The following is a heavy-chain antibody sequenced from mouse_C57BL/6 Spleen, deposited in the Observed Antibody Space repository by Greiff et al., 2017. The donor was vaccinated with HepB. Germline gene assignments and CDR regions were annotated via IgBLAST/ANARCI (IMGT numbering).Heavy chain of an antibody. J-gene: IGHJ3*01. D-gene: IGHD1-1*01. Sequence: SGAELARPGASVKLSCKASGYTFTSYGISWVKQRTGQGLEWIGEIYPRSGNTYYNEKFKGKATLTADKSSSTAYMELRSLTSEDSAVYFCATSYGSSYGFAYWGQGTLVTVSA. CDR1: GYTFTSYG. CDR3: ATSYGSSYGFAY. CDR2: IYPRSGNT. V-gene: IGHV1-81*01.